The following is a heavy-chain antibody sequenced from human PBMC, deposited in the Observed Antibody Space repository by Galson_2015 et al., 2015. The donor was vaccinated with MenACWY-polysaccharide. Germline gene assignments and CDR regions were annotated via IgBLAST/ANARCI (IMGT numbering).Heavy chain of an antibody. J-gene: IGHJ5*02. CDR2: IRSSGTNT. V-gene: IGHV3-23*01. CDR1: GFTFTSYA. D-gene: IGHD3-3*01. Sequence: SLRLSCAASGFTFTSYAMSWVRQAPGKGLEWVSAIRSSGTNTYYADSAKGRFTISRDNSKNTLYLQMNSLRAEDTAVYYCAKDATDFWSVAGRFDNWVQGTLFPVSS. CDR3: AKDATDFWSVAGRFDN.